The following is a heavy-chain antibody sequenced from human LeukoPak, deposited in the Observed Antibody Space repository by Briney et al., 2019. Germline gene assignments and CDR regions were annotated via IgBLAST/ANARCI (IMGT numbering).Heavy chain of an antibody. Sequence: SETLSLTCTVSGGSISSYYWSWIRQPPGKGLEWIGYIYYSGSTNYNPSLKSRVTISVDTSKNQFSLKLSSVTAADTAVYYCARGSAGTGYDYWGQGTLLTVSS. J-gene: IGHJ4*02. CDR2: IYYSGST. CDR1: GGSISSYY. CDR3: ARGSAGTGYDY. D-gene: IGHD1-1*01. V-gene: IGHV4-59*08.